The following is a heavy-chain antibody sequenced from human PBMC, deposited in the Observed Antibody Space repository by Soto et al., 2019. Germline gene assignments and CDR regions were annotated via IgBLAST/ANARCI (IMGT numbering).Heavy chain of an antibody. V-gene: IGHV3-23*01. Sequence: EVQLLESGGGLIQQGGSLRLSCVASGFTFRSYAMSWVCRAPGKGLEWVSAISGWGGTSYFADSVRGRFTISRDNSNNTLYLRWSNLGVEDTADYFCGKGRGISWNVDYWGPGTLVIGYS. CDR1: GFTFRSYA. CDR2: ISGWGGTS. CDR3: GKGRGISWNVDY. D-gene: IGHD6-13*01. J-gene: IGHJ4*02.